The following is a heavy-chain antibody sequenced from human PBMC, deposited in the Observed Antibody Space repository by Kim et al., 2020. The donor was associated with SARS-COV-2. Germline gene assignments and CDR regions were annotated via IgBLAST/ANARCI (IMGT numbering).Heavy chain of an antibody. CDR3: ARDHYSSSWNHREIDYYYGMDV. V-gene: IGHV1-69*04. CDR2: IIPILGIA. J-gene: IGHJ6*02. D-gene: IGHD6-13*01. CDR1: GGTFSSYA. Sequence: SVKVSCKASGGTFSSYAISWVRQAPGQGLEWMGRIIPILGIANYAQKFQGRVTITADKSTSTAYMELSSLRSEDTAVYYCARDHYSSSWNHREIDYYYGMDVWGQGTTVTVSS.